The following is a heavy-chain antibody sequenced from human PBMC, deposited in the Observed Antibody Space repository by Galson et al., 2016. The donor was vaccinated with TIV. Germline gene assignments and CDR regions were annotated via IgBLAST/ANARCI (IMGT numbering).Heavy chain of an antibody. CDR2: IVPIFGTA. V-gene: IGHV1-69*13. J-gene: IGHJ4*02. CDR1: GGTFSSYA. D-gene: IGHD3-22*01. Sequence: SVKVSCKVSGGTFSSYAITWVRQAPGQGLEWMGRIVPIFGTANYAQKFQGRVTITADELTTTAYMDLSSLRSEDTAFYYCAINPYYYYSSAYDWGQGTLVTVSS. CDR3: AINPYYYYSSAYD.